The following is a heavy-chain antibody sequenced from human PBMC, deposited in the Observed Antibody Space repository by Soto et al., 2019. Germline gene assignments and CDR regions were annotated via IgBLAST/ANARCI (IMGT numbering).Heavy chain of an antibody. J-gene: IGHJ4*02. CDR2: IYSGGST. CDR3: LHHSNSDNSPTQ. Sequence: ESGGDLVQPGGSLRLSCAASGFSVSYKYISWVRQAPGKGLEWVSGIYSGGSTYYADSVKGRLTISRDNSKNTLSLQMNSLIDEDAAFYYCLHHSNSDNSPTQWGPGTLVTVSS. CDR1: GFSVSYKY. V-gene: IGHV3-66*01. D-gene: IGHD4-4*01.